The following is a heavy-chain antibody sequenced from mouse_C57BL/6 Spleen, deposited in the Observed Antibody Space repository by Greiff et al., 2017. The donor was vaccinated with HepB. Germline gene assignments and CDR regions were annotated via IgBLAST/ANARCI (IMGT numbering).Heavy chain of an antibody. J-gene: IGHJ3*01. CDR1: GFTFSSYA. CDR3: ARAPDSSGYQFAY. V-gene: IGHV5-4*03. D-gene: IGHD3-2*02. Sequence: EVKLMESGGGLVKPGGSLKLSCAASGFTFSSYAMSWVRQTPEKRLEWVATISDGGSYTYYPDNVKGRFTISRDNAKNNLYLQMSHLKSEDTAMYYCARAPDSSGYQFAYWGQGTLVTVSA. CDR2: ISDGGSYT.